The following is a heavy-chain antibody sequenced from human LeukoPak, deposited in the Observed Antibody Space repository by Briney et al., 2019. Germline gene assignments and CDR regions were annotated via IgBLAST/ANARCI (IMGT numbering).Heavy chain of an antibody. V-gene: IGHV1-18*01. Sequence: ASVKVSCKASGYTFTSYGISWVRQAPGQGLEWMGWISAYNGNTNYAQKLQGRVTMTTDTSTSTAYMELRSLRSDDTAVYYCARDWDGVVVPAAMLDYWGQGTLVTVSS. CDR1: GYTFTSYG. CDR2: ISAYNGNT. J-gene: IGHJ4*02. CDR3: ARDWDGVVVPAAMLDY. D-gene: IGHD2-2*01.